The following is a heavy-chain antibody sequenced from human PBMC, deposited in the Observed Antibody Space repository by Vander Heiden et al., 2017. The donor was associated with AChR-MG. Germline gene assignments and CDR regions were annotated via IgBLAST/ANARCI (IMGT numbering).Heavy chain of an antibody. V-gene: IGHV4-34*01. CDR3: ARGYYDFWSGYYYYYYYGMDV. J-gene: IGHJ6*02. Sequence: QVQLQQWGAGLLKPSETLSLTCAVYGGSFSGYYWRGIRHPPRKGLGWIWEIHHSGSTNSNPSLKSRVPISVDTSKNQFALKLSSVTAADTGVYYCARGYYDFWSGYYYYYYYGMDVWGQGTTVTVSS. CDR2: IHHSGST. D-gene: IGHD3-3*01. CDR1: GGSFSGYY.